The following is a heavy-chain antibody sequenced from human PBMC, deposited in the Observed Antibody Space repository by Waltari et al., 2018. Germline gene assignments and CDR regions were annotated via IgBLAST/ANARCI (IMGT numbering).Heavy chain of an antibody. CDR1: GFTSSDHF. V-gene: IGHV3-72*01. D-gene: IGHD1-26*01. Sequence: EVQLVESGGGLVQPGGSLRLSWATSGFTSSDHFMDWVRQAPGKGLGGVGRIRNKGNTHYTEYAASVKGRFTISRDDSKNSLYPQMNSLKTEDTAVYYCARDSTDYYIDYWGQGTLVTVSS. CDR2: IRNKGNTHYT. J-gene: IGHJ4*02. CDR3: ARDSTDYYIDY.